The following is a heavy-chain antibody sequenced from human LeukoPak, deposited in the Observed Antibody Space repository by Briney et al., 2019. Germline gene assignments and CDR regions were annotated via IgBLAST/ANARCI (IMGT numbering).Heavy chain of an antibody. CDR1: GYTFTSYG. J-gene: IGHJ4*02. CDR3: ARDYHRIAVAGYYFDY. D-gene: IGHD6-19*01. CDR2: ISAYNGNT. V-gene: IGHV1-18*01. Sequence: GASVKVSCKASGYTFTSYGISWVRQAPGQGLEWMGWISAYNGNTNYAQKLQGRVTMTTDTSTSTAYMELRSLRSDDTAVYYCARDYHRIAVAGYYFDYWGQGTLVTVSS.